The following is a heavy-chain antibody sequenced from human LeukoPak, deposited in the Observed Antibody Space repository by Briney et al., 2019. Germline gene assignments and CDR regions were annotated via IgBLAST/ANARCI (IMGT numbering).Heavy chain of an antibody. CDR1: GFTFSSYA. V-gene: IGHV3-23*01. D-gene: IGHD6-19*01. CDR3: AKAYGRGWYDYYFDY. J-gene: IGHJ4*02. CDR2: TSGSGGTT. Sequence: QTGGSLRLSCAASGFTFSSYATSWVRQAPGKGLEWVSATSGSGGTTLYADSVKGRFTISRDNSKNTLYLQMNSLRAEDTAVYYCAKAYGRGWYDYYFDYWGQGTLVTVSS.